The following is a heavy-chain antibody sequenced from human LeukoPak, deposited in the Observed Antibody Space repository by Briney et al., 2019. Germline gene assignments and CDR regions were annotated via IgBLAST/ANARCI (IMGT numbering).Heavy chain of an antibody. D-gene: IGHD2-15*01. V-gene: IGHV5-51*01. CDR1: GYSFTSYW. CDR3: ARQGGYCSGGSCLLGAFDI. Sequence: GESLKISCKGSGYSFTSYWIGWVRQMPGKGLEWMGIIYPGDSDTRYSPSFQGQVTISADKSISTAYLQRSSLKASDTAMYYCARQGGYCSGGSCLLGAFDIWGQGTMVTVSS. J-gene: IGHJ3*02. CDR2: IYPGDSDT.